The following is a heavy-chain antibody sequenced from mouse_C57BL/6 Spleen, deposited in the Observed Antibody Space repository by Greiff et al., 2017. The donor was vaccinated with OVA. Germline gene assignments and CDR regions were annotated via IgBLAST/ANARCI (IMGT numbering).Heavy chain of an antibody. D-gene: IGHD2-1*01. CDR3: ARRKGGYYGNYEALDY. J-gene: IGHJ4*01. CDR1: GFSLSTSGMG. Sequence: QVTLKESGPGILQSSQTLSLTCSFSGFSLSTSGMGVSWIRQPSGKGLEWLAHIYWDDDKRYNPSLKSRLTISKDTSRNQVFLKITSVDTADTATYYCARRKGGYYGNYEALDYWGQGTPVTVSS. CDR2: IYWDDDK. V-gene: IGHV8-12*01.